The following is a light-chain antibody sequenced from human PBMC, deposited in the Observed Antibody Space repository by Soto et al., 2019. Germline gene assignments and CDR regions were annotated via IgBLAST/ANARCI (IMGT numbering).Light chain of an antibody. CDR2: GAS. V-gene: IGKV3-15*01. J-gene: IGKJ5*01. CDR3: QQYNNWPPIT. Sequence: EVVMTQSPDTLSVSPWETVTLSCMASQSVRSKLALYQQKPGQAPRLFIYGASTRATGIPARFSGSGSGTEFTLTISSLQSEEFAIYYCQQYNNWPPITFGQGTRLEI. CDR1: QSVRSK.